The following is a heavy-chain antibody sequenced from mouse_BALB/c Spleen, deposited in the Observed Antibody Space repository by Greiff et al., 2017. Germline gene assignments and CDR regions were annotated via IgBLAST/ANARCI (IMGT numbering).Heavy chain of an antibody. CDR2: IWAGGST. Sequence: VQLQQSGPGLVAPSQSLSITCTVSGFSLTSYGVHWVRQPPGKGLEWLGVIWAGGSTNYNSALMSRLSISKDNSKSQVFLKMNSLQTDDTAMYYCARDPPSYYYGSSYDAMDYWGQGTSVTVSS. J-gene: IGHJ4*01. V-gene: IGHV2-9*02. D-gene: IGHD1-1*01. CDR3: ARDPPSYYYGSSYDAMDY. CDR1: GFSLTSYG.